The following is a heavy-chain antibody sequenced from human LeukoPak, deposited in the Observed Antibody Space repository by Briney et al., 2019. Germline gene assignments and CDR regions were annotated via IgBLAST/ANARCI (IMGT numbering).Heavy chain of an antibody. D-gene: IGHD3-22*01. J-gene: IGHJ4*02. V-gene: IGHV3-23*01. CDR2: ISDSGGST. Sequence: GGSLRLSCAVSGITLSNYGMSWVRQAPGKGLEWVAGISDSGGSTNYADSVEGRFTISRDNPKNTLYLQMNSLRAEDTAVYFCAKRGVVIRVILVGFHKEAYYFDSWGQGALVTVSS. CDR3: AKRGVVIRVILVGFHKEAYYFDS. CDR1: GITLSNYG.